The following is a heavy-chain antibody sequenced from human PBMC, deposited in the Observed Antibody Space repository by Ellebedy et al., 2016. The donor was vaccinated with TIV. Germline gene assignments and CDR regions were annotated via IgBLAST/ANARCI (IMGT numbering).Heavy chain of an antibody. D-gene: IGHD2-2*01. J-gene: IGHJ6*02. V-gene: IGHV3-33*01. CDR1: GFTFSSYG. Sequence: GGSLRLXXAASGFTFSSYGMHWVRQAPGKGLEWVAVIWYDGSNKYYADSVKGRFTISRDNSKNTLYLQMNSLRAEDTAVYYCARDTTYCSSTSCYVYYYYGMDVWGQGTTVTVSS. CDR3: ARDTTYCSSTSCYVYYYYGMDV. CDR2: IWYDGSNK.